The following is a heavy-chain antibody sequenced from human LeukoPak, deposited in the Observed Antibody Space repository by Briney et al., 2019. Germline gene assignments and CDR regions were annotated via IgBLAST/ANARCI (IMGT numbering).Heavy chain of an antibody. J-gene: IGHJ4*02. CDR1: GFSFSSYS. V-gene: IGHV3-48*04. Sequence: GGSLRLSCAASGFSFSSYSINWVRQAPGKGLEWVSYISGDGNAKHYTDSVKGRFTISRDNAKNSLYLQMNSLRAEDTAVYYCARDSGWGGYDYFDYWGQGTLVTVSS. D-gene: IGHD5-12*01. CDR2: ISGDGNAK. CDR3: ARDSGWGGYDYFDY.